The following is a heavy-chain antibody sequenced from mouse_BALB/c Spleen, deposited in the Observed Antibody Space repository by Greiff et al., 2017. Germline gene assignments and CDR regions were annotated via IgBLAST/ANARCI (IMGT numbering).Heavy chain of an antibody. Sequence: QVHVKQSGAELAKPGASVKMSCKASGYTFTSYWMHWVKQRPGQGLEWIGYINPSTGYTEYNQKFKDKATLTADKSSSTAYMQLSSLTSEDSAVYYCARTYYGNYGYFDYWGQGTTLTVSS. CDR2: INPSTGYT. D-gene: IGHD2-10*01. CDR1: GYTFTSYW. CDR3: ARTYYGNYGYFDY. J-gene: IGHJ2*01. V-gene: IGHV1-7*01.